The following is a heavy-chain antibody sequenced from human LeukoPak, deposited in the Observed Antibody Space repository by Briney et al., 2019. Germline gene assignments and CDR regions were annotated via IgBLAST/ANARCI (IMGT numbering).Heavy chain of an antibody. D-gene: IGHD3-9*01. Sequence: PGGSLRLSCAASGFTFSSYAMSWVRQAPGKGLEWVSAISGSGGSTYYADSVKGRFTISRDNSRNTLYLQMDSLRAEDTAVYYCAKRWAGYYDILTGYWFDYWGQGTLVTVSS. CDR2: ISGSGGST. J-gene: IGHJ4*02. CDR3: AKRWAGYYDILTGYWFDY. CDR1: GFTFSSYA. V-gene: IGHV3-23*01.